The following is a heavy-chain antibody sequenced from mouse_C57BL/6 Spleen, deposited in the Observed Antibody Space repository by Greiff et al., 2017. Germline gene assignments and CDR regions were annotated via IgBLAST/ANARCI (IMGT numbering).Heavy chain of an antibody. CDR3: ARSGSTGTEAMDY. Sequence: QVQLQQSGPELVKPGASVKISCKASGYAFSSSWMNWVKQRPGQGLEWIGRIYPGDGDTNYNGKFKGKATLTADKSSSTAYMQLSSLTSEDSAVYVCARSGSTGTEAMDYWGQGTSVTVSA. J-gene: IGHJ4*01. CDR1: GYAFSSSW. V-gene: IGHV1-82*01. D-gene: IGHD4-1*02. CDR2: IYPGDGDT.